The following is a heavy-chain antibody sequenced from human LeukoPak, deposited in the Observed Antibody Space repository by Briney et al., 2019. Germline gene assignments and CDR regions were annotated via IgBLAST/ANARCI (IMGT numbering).Heavy chain of an antibody. V-gene: IGHV3-7*01. CDR2: IHKHGNGK. Sequence: GGSLRPSCVAPGFTFSISWVTWVRQPPGKGLEWVANIHKHGNGKHYVDSVKGRFAISRDYATNSVFLQMNSLRGEDTSVYYCARDAGWGYYDLWGQGTPVTVSS. CDR1: GFTFSISW. D-gene: IGHD1-26*01. J-gene: IGHJ4*02. CDR3: ARDAGWGYYDL.